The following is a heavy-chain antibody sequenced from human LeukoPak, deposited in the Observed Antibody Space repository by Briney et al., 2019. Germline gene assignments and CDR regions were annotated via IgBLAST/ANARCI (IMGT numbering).Heavy chain of an antibody. J-gene: IGHJ3*02. CDR1: GFTFRSYE. V-gene: IGHV3-48*03. D-gene: IGHD6-19*01. Sequence: GGSLRLSCAASGFTFRSYEMNWVRQAPGKGLEWVSYIGSGRRSSTNYADSVKGRFTISRDSAKNLLYLQMNSLRAEDMALYYCTKGSSGGWYDAFDIWGQGTMVTVSS. CDR2: IGSGRRSST. CDR3: TKGSSGGWYDAFDI.